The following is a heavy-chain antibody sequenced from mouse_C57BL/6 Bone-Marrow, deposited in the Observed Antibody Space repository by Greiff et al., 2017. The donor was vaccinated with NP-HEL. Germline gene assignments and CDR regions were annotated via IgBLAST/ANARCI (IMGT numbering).Heavy chain of an antibody. V-gene: IGHV1-5*01. CDR3: TRFITTVVPFAY. Sequence: VHVKQSGTVLARPGASVKMSCKTSGYTFTSYWMHWVKQRPGQGLEWIGAIYPGNSDTSYNQKFKGKAKLTAVTSASTAYMELSSLTNEDSAVYYCTRFITTVVPFAYWGQGTLVTVSA. J-gene: IGHJ3*01. CDR2: IYPGNSDT. D-gene: IGHD1-1*01. CDR1: GYTFTSYW.